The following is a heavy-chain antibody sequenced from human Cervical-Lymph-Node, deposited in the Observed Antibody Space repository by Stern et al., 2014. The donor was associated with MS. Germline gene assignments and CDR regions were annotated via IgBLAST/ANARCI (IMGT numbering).Heavy chain of an antibody. Sequence: DQLVESGAEVTKPGSSVKVSCKASGGTFSSYGISWVRQSPGQGLVWMGGVIPIFGRANYAQKFQGRVTITADESTTTAYMELSSLRSEDTAVYYCVREFNSDTSGYYFYYWGQGTLVTVSS. CDR1: GGTFSSYG. J-gene: IGHJ4*02. CDR3: VREFNSDTSGYYFYY. CDR2: VIPIFGRA. D-gene: IGHD3-22*01. V-gene: IGHV1-69*01.